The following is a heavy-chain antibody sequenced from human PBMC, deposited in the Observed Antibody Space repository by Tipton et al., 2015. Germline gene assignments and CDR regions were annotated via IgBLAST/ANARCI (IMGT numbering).Heavy chain of an antibody. D-gene: IGHD2-8*01. V-gene: IGHV3-9*01. CDR1: GFTFDDYA. CDR3: AKDIDDTKMGVMDV. J-gene: IGHJ6*02. Sequence: SLRLSCAASGFTFDDYAMHWVRQVPGKGLEWVSSISWNSGTITYAGSVKGRFTIPRDNAKNSLYLQLNSLRPEDTALYYCAKDIDDTKMGVMDVWGQGTTVTVSS. CDR2: ISWNSGTI.